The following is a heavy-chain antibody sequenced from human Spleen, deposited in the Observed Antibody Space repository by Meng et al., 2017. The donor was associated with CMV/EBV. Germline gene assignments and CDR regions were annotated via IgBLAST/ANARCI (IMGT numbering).Heavy chain of an antibody. J-gene: IGHJ4*02. CDR1: GGSISSGDYY. V-gene: IGHV4-30-4*08. Sequence: VHLAQAGAGRLRLSQSMSLTCPVSGGSISSGDYYWSWIRQPPGKGLEWIGYIYYSGSTYYTPSLKSRVTISVDASKNQFSLKLSSVTAADTAVYYWARIFGEVDYWGQGTLVTVSS. CDR3: ARIFGEVDY. CDR2: IYYSGST. D-gene: IGHD3-9*01.